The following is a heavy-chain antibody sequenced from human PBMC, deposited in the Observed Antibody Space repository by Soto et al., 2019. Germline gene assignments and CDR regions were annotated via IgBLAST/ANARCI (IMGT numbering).Heavy chain of an antibody. CDR2: IIPIFGTA. CDR3: ARENVDTAMACDY. J-gene: IGHJ4*02. Sequence: SVKVSCKASGGTFSSYAISWVRQAPGQGLEWMGGIIPIFGTANYAQKFQGRVTITADESTSTAYMELSSLRSEDTAVYYCARENVDTAMACDYWVQGTLVTVSS. CDR1: GGTFSSYA. D-gene: IGHD5-18*01. V-gene: IGHV1-69*13.